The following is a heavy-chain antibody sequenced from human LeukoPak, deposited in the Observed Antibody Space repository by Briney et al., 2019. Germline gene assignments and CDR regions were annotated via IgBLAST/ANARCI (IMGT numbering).Heavy chain of an antibody. CDR2: IYYSGST. CDR3: ARAAAVAGIDY. V-gene: IGHV4-59*01. J-gene: IGHJ4*02. Sequence: SETLSLTCTVSGGSISSYYWSWIRQPPGKGLEWIGYIYYSGSTNYNPSLKSRVTISVDTSKNQFSLKLSSVTAADTAVYYYARAAAVAGIDYWGQGTLVTVSS. CDR1: GGSISSYY. D-gene: IGHD6-19*01.